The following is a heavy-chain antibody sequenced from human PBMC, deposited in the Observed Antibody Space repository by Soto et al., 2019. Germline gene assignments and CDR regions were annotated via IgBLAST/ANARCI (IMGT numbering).Heavy chain of an antibody. D-gene: IGHD2-2*02. J-gene: IGHJ6*04. CDR2: IDNRGTNI. CDR3: ARGQCTSTICYRQYYAMDV. CDR1: GFTFSSYG. Sequence: PGGSLRLSCAASGFTFSSYGMHWVRQAPGKGLEWVSYIDNRGTNIYYADSVKGRFTISRDNAKGALYLQMNSLRADDTAVYYCARGQCTSTICYRQYYAMDVWGKGTTVTVSS. V-gene: IGHV3-48*04.